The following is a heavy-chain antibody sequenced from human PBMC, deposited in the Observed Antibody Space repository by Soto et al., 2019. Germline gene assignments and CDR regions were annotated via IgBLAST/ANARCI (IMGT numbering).Heavy chain of an antibody. V-gene: IGHV3-33*01. J-gene: IGHJ4*02. CDR2: IWYDGSTK. CDR1: GFMFRSYA. D-gene: IGHD6-13*01. CDR3: ARVASSSSWHIPHFDQ. Sequence: PGGSLRLSCAASGFMFRSYAMHWVRQAPGKGLEWVAGIWYDGSTKYYGDSVKGRYSISRDNSENMLDLQMNSLRAEDTAVYYCARVASSSSWHIPHFDQWGQGTLVTVSS.